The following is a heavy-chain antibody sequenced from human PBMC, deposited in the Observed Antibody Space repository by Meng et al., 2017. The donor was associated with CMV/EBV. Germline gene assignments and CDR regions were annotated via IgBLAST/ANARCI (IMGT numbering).Heavy chain of an antibody. V-gene: IGHV3-21*01. Sequence: GWSLRLSCAASGFTFSSYSMNWVRQAPGKGLEWVSSISSSSSYIYYADSVKGRFTISRDNAKNSLYLQMNSLRAEDTAVYYCAYKTYRVDSSSWGPFDYWGQGTLVTVSS. J-gene: IGHJ4*02. CDR3: AYKTYRVDSSSWGPFDY. CDR1: GFTFSSYS. CDR2: ISSSSSYI. D-gene: IGHD6-13*01.